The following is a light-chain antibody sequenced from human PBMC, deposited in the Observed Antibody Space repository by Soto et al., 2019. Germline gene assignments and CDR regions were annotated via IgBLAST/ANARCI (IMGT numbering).Light chain of an antibody. CDR2: AAS. J-gene: IGKJ1*01. CDR3: QQSYSNPTWT. CDR1: QSISSY. V-gene: IGKV1-39*01. Sequence: DIQMTQSPSSLSASVGDRVTITCRASQSISSYLNWYQQKPGKAPKLLIYAASSLQSGVPSRFSASGSGTDFTLTISSLQPEDFATYYCQQSYSNPTWTFGQGTKVDIX.